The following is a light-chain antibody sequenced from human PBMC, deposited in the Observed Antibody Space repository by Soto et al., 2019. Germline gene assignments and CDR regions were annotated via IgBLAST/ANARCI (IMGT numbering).Light chain of an antibody. V-gene: IGLV2-8*01. CDR2: EVT. CDR3: SSFAGTNSLV. J-gene: IGLJ1*01. CDR1: TSDIGAYNY. Sequence: QSVLTQPPSASGSPGQSVTISCTGTTSDIGAYNYVSWYQQRPGKAPKLIIYEVTRRPSGVPDRIFGSKSYTTASLTVSGLQAEDEADYYSSSFAGTNSLVFGTGTKVTVL.